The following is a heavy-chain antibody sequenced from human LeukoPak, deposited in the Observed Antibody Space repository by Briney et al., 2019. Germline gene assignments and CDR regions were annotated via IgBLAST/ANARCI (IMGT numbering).Heavy chain of an antibody. CDR1: GGSFSGYY. D-gene: IGHD2-2*02. V-gene: IGHV4-34*01. CDR3: ARVVVVPAAIGDV. CDR2: INHSGST. J-gene: IGHJ6*04. Sequence: SETLSLTCAVYGGSFSGYYWSCIRQPPGKGLEWIGEINHSGSTNYNPSLKSRVTISVDTSKNQFSLKLSSVTAADTAVYYCARVVVVPAAIGDVWGKGTTVTVSS.